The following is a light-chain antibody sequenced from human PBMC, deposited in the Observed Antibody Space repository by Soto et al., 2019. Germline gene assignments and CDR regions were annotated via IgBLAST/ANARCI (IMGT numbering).Light chain of an antibody. Sequence: EIVMTQAPATLSVSPGERATLSCRASQSVSSNLAWYQQKPGQAPRLLIYGASTRATGIPARFSGSGSGPEFTITISSLQSEDFAVYYCQQYNNWPRGYTFGQGTKLEIK. CDR1: QSVSSN. CDR3: QQYNNWPRGYT. V-gene: IGKV3-15*01. CDR2: GAS. J-gene: IGKJ2*01.